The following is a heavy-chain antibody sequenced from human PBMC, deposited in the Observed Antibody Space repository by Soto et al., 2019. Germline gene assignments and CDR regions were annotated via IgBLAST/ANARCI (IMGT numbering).Heavy chain of an antibody. Sequence: PGEYLKISFKGSGYSFTSYWISWLRQMHGKGLEWMGRIDPSDSYTNYSPSFQGHVTISADRSISTAYLQWSSLKASDTAMYYCATPSSGCYHPYYYYGMDVWGQGTSVTVSS. D-gene: IGHD6-19*01. CDR3: ATPSSGCYHPYYYYGMDV. CDR1: GYSFTSYW. CDR2: IDPSDSYT. V-gene: IGHV5-10-1*01. J-gene: IGHJ6*02.